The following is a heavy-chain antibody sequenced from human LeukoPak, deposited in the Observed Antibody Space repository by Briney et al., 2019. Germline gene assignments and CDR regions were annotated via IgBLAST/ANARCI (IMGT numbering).Heavy chain of an antibody. D-gene: IGHD1-26*01. V-gene: IGHV4-4*07. CDR3: ARSGSFSDWFDP. Sequence: SETLSLTCTVSGGSISSYYWSWIRQPAGKGLEWIGRICTSGSTNYNPSLKSRVTMSVDTSKNQFSLKLSSVTAADTAVYYCARSGSFSDWFDPWGQGTLVTVSS. J-gene: IGHJ5*02. CDR2: ICTSGST. CDR1: GGSISSYY.